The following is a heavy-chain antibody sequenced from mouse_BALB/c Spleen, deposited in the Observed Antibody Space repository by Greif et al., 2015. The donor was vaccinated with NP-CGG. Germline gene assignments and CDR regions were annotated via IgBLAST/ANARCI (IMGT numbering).Heavy chain of an antibody. V-gene: IGHV5-2*01. CDR2: INSDGGST. J-gene: IGHJ1*01. D-gene: IGHD1-1*01. Sequence: VQLQQSGGGLVQPGGSLKLSCESNEYEFPSHDMSWVRKTPEKRLELVAAINSDGGSTYYPDTMERRFIISRDNTKKTLYLQMSSLRSEDTALYYCARHYYGSSWYFDVWGAGTTVTVSS. CDR1: EYEFPSHD. CDR3: ARHYYGSSWYFDV.